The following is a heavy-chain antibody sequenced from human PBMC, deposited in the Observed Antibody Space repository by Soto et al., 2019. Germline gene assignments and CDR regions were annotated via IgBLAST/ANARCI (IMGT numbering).Heavy chain of an antibody. Sequence: QVQLVESGGGVVQPGSSLRLSCVGSGFIFSNNGMHWVRQTPGQGLEWVSFMSYDGSDTFYADSLKGRFTISRDNSKISHFLHMSNLRAEGTAMYYGTIVRVADSALDHWGQGTLVAVSS. V-gene: IGHV3-30*05. CDR1: GFIFSNNG. D-gene: IGHD3-10*02. CDR2: MSYDGSDT. CDR3: TIVRVADSALDH. J-gene: IGHJ4*02.